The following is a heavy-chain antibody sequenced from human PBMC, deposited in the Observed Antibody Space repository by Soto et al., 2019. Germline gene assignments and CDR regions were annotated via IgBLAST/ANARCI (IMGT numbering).Heavy chain of an antibody. D-gene: IGHD3-16*02. Sequence: QVQLVESGGGVVQPGRSLRLSCAASGFTFSSYGMHWVRQAPGKGLEWVAVISYNGRDKKHADSVKGRFTISRDNSKNTVYLQMHSLRAEDTAVYNFACALDAYRSSYYLSCWGQGALVHVSS. CDR2: ISYNGRDK. CDR1: GFTFSSYG. V-gene: IGHV3-30*03. CDR3: ACALDAYRSSYYLSC. J-gene: IGHJ4*02.